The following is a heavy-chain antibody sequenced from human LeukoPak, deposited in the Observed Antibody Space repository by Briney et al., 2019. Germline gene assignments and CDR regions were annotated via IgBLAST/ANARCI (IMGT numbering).Heavy chain of an antibody. D-gene: IGHD6-19*01. CDR2: IYHSGST. J-gene: IGHJ6*03. CDR3: ARENSSGWSKLLPEPDYYYYMDV. CDR1: GYSISSGYY. V-gene: IGHV4-38-2*02. Sequence: PSETLSLTCTVSGYSISSGYYWGWIRQPPGKGLEWIGSIYHSGSTYYNPSLKSRVTISVDTSKNQFSLKLSSVTAADTAVYYCARENSSGWSKLLPEPDYYYYMDVWGKGTTVTVSS.